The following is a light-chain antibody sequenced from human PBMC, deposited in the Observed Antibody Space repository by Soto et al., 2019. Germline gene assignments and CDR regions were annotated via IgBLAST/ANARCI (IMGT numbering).Light chain of an antibody. CDR2: GAS. CDR1: QSVSSSY. CDR3: QQYGSSPET. V-gene: IGKV3-20*01. Sequence: EMVLTHSPGTLSLSPGERATLSCRTSQSVSSSYLAWYQQKPGQAPRLLIYGASSRATGIPDRFSGSGSGTDFTLTISRLEPADFAVYYCQQYGSSPETFGPGTKVDIK. J-gene: IGKJ1*01.